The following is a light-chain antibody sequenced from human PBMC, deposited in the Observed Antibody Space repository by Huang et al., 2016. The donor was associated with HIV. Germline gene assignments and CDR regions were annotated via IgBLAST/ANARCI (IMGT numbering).Light chain of an antibody. CDR2: DAF. J-gene: IGKJ3*01. V-gene: IGKV1-33*01. Sequence: DIQMTQSPSSLSASVGDRVTITCQASQDISNYLSWFQVKPGRAPNLLIYDAFKLETGVPSRFSGSGSGTQFTFTISGLQSDDVGTYYCQQYDNFPTFGPGTKVQIK. CDR1: QDISNY. CDR3: QQYDNFPT.